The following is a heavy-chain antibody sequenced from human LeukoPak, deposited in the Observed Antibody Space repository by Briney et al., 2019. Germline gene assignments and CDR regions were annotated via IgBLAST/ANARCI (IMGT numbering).Heavy chain of an antibody. J-gene: IGHJ4*02. CDR3: ASRSSIWSGYQDTLYYFDS. Sequence: PETLSLSCTVSGGSISSYYWSWVRQPPGKRVEWMGHIYYSGSTNYTPSINSRVTISVDTSTNQFSLKLSSVTAADTAVYYCASRSSIWSGYQDTLYYFDSWGQGTLVTVSS. V-gene: IGHV4-59*01. CDR2: IYYSGST. CDR1: GGSISSYY. D-gene: IGHD3-3*01.